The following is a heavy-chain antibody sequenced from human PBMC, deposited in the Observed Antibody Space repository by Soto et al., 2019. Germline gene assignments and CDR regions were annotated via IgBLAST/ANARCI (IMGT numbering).Heavy chain of an antibody. D-gene: IGHD3-16*02. CDR1: GGSIRSYY. CDR3: ARHIGRVIVTFDY. V-gene: IGHV4-59*08. J-gene: IGHJ4*02. Sequence: SETLSLTCSVSGGSIRSYYWSWIRQPPGKGLEWIGYIYNSGSTNYNPSLKSRVTISVDTSKNQFSLNLSSVTAEDTAVYYCARHIGRVIVTFDYWGQGTLVTVSS. CDR2: IYNSGST.